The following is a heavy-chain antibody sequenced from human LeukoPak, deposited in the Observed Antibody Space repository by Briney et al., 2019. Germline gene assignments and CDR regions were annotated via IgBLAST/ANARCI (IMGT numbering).Heavy chain of an antibody. CDR1: GGSISSSSYY. D-gene: IGHD5-18*01. J-gene: IGHJ4*02. Sequence: SETLSLTCTVSGGSISSSSYYWGWIRQPPGKGLEWIGSIYYSGSTYYNPSLKSRVTMSVDTSKNQFSLRLSSVTTADTAVYYCARDPYNYGEFDYWGQGALVTVSS. CDR3: ARDPYNYGEFDY. CDR2: IYYSGST. V-gene: IGHV4-39*07.